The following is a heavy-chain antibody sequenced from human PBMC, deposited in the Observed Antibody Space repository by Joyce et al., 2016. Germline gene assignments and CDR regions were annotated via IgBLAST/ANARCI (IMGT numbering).Heavy chain of an antibody. V-gene: IGHV3-74*01. J-gene: IGHJ3*02. D-gene: IGHD2-2*01. CDR2: ISADSIIT. Sequence: EEQLVESGGGLVQPGGSLRLSCASSGFSFNKFWMHWVRQAPGKGLEGVSRISADSIITTYADSVKGRLDISRDNANNVLYLQMDSLRVEDTAIYYCARIRTSRYDSFDIWGRGTMVTVSS. CDR1: GFSFNKFW. CDR3: ARIRTSRYDSFDI.